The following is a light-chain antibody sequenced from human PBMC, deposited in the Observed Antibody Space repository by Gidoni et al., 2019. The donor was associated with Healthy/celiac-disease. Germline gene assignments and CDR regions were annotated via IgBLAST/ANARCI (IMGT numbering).Light chain of an antibody. CDR2: DVS. J-gene: IGLJ1*01. CDR3: SSYTSSSTYV. V-gene: IGLV2-14*01. Sequence: QAALTQPASVSGSPGQSITISCTGTSSDVGCYNYVSWYQQPPGKAPKLMIYDVSNRPSGVSNRFSGSKSGNTAPLTISGLQAEDEADYYCSSYTSSSTYVFGTGTKVTVL. CDR1: SSDVGCYNY.